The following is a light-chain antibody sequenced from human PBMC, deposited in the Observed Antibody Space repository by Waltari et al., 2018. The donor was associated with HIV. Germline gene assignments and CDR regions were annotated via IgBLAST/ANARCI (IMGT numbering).Light chain of an antibody. Sequence: DIQMTQSPSSLSASVGDRVTITCRANQNINRYVNWYRQKPGKAPTLLIFGSSTLQSGVPSRFSSSGSGIDFLLTITGVQHEDFATYFCQQSQAIPATFGQGTK. J-gene: IGKJ2*01. CDR3: QQSQAIPAT. CDR2: GSS. CDR1: QNINRY. V-gene: IGKV1-39*01.